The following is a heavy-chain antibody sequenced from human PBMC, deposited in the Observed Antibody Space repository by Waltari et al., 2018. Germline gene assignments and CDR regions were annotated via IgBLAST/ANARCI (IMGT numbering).Heavy chain of an antibody. V-gene: IGHV3-23*04. CDR2: FIVRDGGA. CDR1: GFTLTTKA. D-gene: IGHD3-10*01. Sequence: EEQLVQAGGGWVQPGGALRTSERASGFTLTTKAMSGVRQAQGYWLVLVSAFIVRDGGAYYADSVKGRFTISSDNSRNTLYLQMNSLRAEDTAVYYCAKLRNYGTTWAGAFDCWGQGTLVTVSS. CDR3: AKLRNYGTTWAGAFDC. J-gene: IGHJ4*02.